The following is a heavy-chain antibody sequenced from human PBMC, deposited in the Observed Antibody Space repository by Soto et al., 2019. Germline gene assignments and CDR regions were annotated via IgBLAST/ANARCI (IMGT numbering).Heavy chain of an antibody. V-gene: IGHV3-73*02. CDR1: GFTFSGSA. D-gene: IGHD6-13*01. CDR2: IRSKANSYAT. J-gene: IGHJ2*01. Sequence: EVQLVESGGGLVQPGGSLKLSCAASGFTFSGSAMHWVRQASGKGLEWVGRIRSKANSYATAYAASVKGRFTISRDDSVNTAYLQMNSLNTEDTAVYYCTRRIEAATGTGGYFDLWGRGTLVTVSS. CDR3: TRRIEAATGTGGYFDL.